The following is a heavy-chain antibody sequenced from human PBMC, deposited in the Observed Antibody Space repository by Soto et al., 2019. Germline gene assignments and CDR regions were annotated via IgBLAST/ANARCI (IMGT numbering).Heavy chain of an antibody. CDR3: ARDYGPRGGYDSRTTDLDY. D-gene: IGHD3-22*01. CDR1: GYTFTSYG. J-gene: IGHJ4*02. Sequence: QVQLVQSGAEVKKPGASVKVSCKASGYTFTSYGISWVRQAPGQGLEWMGWISAYNGNTNYAQKLQGRVTMTTDTSTSTAYMELRSLRSDDTAVYYCARDYGPRGGYDSRTTDLDYWGQGTLVTVSS. CDR2: ISAYNGNT. V-gene: IGHV1-18*01.